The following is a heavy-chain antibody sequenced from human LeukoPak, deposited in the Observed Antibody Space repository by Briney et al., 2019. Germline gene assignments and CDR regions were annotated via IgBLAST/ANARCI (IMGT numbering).Heavy chain of an antibody. Sequence: PGGSLRLSCAASEFTFSSYGMHWVRQAPGKGLEGVAFIRSDGSNEYYAGFVKGRFTISRDNFESTLSLEMNSLRAEDTALYSCARDRTKYCSGGTCYSSYSFDYWGQGTLVTVSS. D-gene: IGHD2-15*01. CDR1: EFTFSSYG. V-gene: IGHV3-30*02. CDR2: IRSDGSNE. CDR3: ARDRTKYCSGGTCYSSYSFDY. J-gene: IGHJ4*02.